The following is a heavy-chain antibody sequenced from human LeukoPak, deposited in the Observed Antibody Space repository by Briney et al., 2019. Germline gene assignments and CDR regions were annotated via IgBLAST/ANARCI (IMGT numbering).Heavy chain of an antibody. CDR2: IYHSGGT. V-gene: IGHV4-38-2*02. CDR1: GYSISSGYY. Sequence: SETLSLTCTVSGYSISSGYYWGWIRQPPGKGLEWIGSIYHSGGTYYNPSLKSRVTISVDTSKNQFSLKLSSVTAADTAVYYCARVESKAHFDYWGQGTLVTVSS. J-gene: IGHJ4*02. D-gene: IGHD5/OR15-5a*01. CDR3: ARVESKAHFDY.